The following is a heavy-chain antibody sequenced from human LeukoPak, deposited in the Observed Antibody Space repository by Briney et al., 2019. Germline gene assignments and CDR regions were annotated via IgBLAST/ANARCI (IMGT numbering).Heavy chain of an antibody. V-gene: IGHV3-9*01. CDR3: AKDRYGSGWSYGMDV. J-gene: IGHJ6*02. CDR2: ISWNSGSI. D-gene: IGHD3-10*01. CDR1: GFTFDDYA. Sequence: GGSLRLSCAASGFTFDDYAIHWVRQAPGKGLEWVSGISWNSGSIGYADSVKGRFTISRDNSKNSLYLQMNSLRTEDTALYYCAKDRYGSGWSYGMDVWGQGTTVTVSS.